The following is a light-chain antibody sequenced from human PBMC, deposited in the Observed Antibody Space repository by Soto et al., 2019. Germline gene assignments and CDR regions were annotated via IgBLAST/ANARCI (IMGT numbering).Light chain of an antibody. Sequence: ENVLTQSPGTLSLSPGERATLSCRASQSVSSSHLAWYQQKPGQAPRLLMYGASSRATGIPDRFSGGGSGADFTLTISRLEPEDFGVYYCQQYHNSILMFGLGTKVEIK. V-gene: IGKV3-20*01. CDR3: QQYHNSILM. J-gene: IGKJ1*01. CDR1: QSVSSSH. CDR2: GAS.